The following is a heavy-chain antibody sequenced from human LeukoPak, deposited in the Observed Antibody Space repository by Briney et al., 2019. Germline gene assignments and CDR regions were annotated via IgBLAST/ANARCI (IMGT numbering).Heavy chain of an antibody. Sequence: GGSLRLSCAASGFTFSSYAMHWVRQAPGKGLEWVAVISYVGIDKYYADSVKGRFTISRDNSKNTLYLQMNSLRAEDTAVYYCARDRWLLDYWGQGTLVTVSS. V-gene: IGHV3-30-3*01. CDR3: ARDRWLLDY. J-gene: IGHJ4*02. D-gene: IGHD3-16*02. CDR2: ISYVGIDK. CDR1: GFTFSSYA.